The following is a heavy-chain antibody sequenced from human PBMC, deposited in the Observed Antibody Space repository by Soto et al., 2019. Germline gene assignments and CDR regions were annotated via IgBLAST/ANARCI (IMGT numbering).Heavy chain of an antibody. J-gene: IGHJ6*02. CDR3: AHKTVVAANRYGMDV. D-gene: IGHD2-15*01. Sequence: QITLKESGPTLVKPTQTLTLTCTFSGFSLSTSGVGVGWIRQPPGKALEWLALIYWDGDKRYSPSLKSRLTIXXDXSXXQAVVTLTNRCAVHTATYYCAHKTVVAANRYGMDVWGQGTTVTVSS. V-gene: IGHV2-5*02. CDR2: IYWDGDK. CDR1: GFSLSTSGVG.